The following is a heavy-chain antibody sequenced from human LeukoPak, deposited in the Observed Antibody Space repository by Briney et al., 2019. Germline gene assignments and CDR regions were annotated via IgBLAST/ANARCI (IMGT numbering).Heavy chain of an antibody. V-gene: IGHV1-24*01. D-gene: IGHD2-2*01. CDR3: ATLVVPAAWFDY. CDR1: GYTLTELS. Sequence: ASVKVSCKVSGYTLTELSMHWVRQAPGKGLEWMGGFDPEDGETIYAQKFQGTVTMTEDTSTDTAYMELSSLRSEDTAVYYCATLVVPAAWFDYWGQGTLVTVSS. CDR2: FDPEDGET. J-gene: IGHJ4*02.